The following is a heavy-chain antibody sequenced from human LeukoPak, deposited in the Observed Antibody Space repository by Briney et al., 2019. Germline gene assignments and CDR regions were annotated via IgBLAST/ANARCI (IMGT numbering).Heavy chain of an antibody. J-gene: IGHJ4*02. CDR3: ARDNGYSSFDC. D-gene: IGHD5-18*01. V-gene: IGHV3-7*01. Sequence: TGGSLRLSCAASGFTFSSYWMSWVRQAPGKGLEWVANIKQDGSAKNYGDSVRGRFTISRDNANNSLFLQMNSLRAEDTAVYYCARDNGYSSFDCWGQGTLVTVSS. CDR1: GFTFSSYW. CDR2: IKQDGSAK.